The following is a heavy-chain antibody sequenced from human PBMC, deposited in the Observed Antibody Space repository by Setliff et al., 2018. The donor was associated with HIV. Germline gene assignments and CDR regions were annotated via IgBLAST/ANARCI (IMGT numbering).Heavy chain of an antibody. J-gene: IGHJ4*02. Sequence: ASVKVSCKASGFTFSSNYMHWVRQAPGQGLEWMGLINPTGGSRRYAQKFQGRLTMTRDMSTSTVHMDLSSLRPEDTAVYYCARDVDVYDILTGYHFDYWGQGTPVTVSS. V-gene: IGHV1-46*01. CDR3: ARDVDVYDILTGYHFDY. CDR2: INPTGGSR. D-gene: IGHD3-9*01. CDR1: GFTFSSNY.